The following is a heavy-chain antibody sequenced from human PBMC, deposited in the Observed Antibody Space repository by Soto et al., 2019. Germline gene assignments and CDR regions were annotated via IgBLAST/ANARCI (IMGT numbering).Heavy chain of an antibody. Sequence: QVQLQESGPGLVKPSQTLSLTCTVSGGSISSGGYYWSWIRQHPGKGLEWIGYIYYSGSTYYNPSLKSRVTISVDTSKNQFSLKLSSVTAADTAVYYCARGSYYGSGSYYVPHYYYYYYMDVWGKGTTVTVSS. CDR2: IYYSGST. CDR1: GGSISSGGYY. J-gene: IGHJ6*03. D-gene: IGHD3-10*01. V-gene: IGHV4-31*03. CDR3: ARGSYYGSGSYYVPHYYYYYYMDV.